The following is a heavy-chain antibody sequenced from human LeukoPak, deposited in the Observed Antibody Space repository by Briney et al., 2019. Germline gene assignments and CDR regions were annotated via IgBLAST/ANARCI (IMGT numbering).Heavy chain of an antibody. D-gene: IGHD3-22*01. Sequence: GGSLRLSCAASEFTFSNYWMHWVRQAPGKGLVWVSRINTDGSSIRYADSVKGRFTISRDNAKNTLYLQMNSLRVEDTAVYYCARDSSGDDYYDSSGFDYWGQGILVTVSS. V-gene: IGHV3-74*01. CDR3: ARDSSGDDYYDSSGFDY. CDR2: INTDGSSI. J-gene: IGHJ4*02. CDR1: EFTFSNYW.